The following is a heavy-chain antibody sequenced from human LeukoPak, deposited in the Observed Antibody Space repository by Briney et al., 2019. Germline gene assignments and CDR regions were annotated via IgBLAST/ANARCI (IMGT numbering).Heavy chain of an antibody. CDR2: INHSGST. D-gene: IGHD3-16*01. CDR1: GGSFSGYY. CDR3: ARGRYVFDY. V-gene: IGHV4-34*01. Sequence: SETLSLTCAVYGGSFSGYYWSWIRQPPGKGLEWIGEINHSGSTNYNPSLKSRVTISVDTSMNQFSLKLSSVTAADTAVYYCARGRYVFDYWGQGTLVTVSS. J-gene: IGHJ4*02.